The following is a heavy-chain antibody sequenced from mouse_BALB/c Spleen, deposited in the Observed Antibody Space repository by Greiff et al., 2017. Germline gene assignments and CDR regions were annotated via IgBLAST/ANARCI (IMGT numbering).Heavy chain of an antibody. CDR3: ARGQYYGSSYGYFDV. J-gene: IGHJ1*01. V-gene: IGHV5-6-5*01. CDR2: ISSGGST. Sequence: EVMLVESGGGLVKPGGSLKLSCAASGFTFSSYAMSWVRQTPEKRLEWVASISSGGSTYYPDSVKGRFTISRDNARNILYLQMSSLRSEDTAMYYCARGQYYGSSYGYFDVWGAGTTVTVSS. D-gene: IGHD1-1*01. CDR1: GFTFSSYA.